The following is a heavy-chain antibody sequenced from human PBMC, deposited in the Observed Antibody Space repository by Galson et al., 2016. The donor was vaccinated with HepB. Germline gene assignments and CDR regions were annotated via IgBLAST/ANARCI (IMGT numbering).Heavy chain of an antibody. J-gene: IGHJ4*02. D-gene: IGHD3-10*01. V-gene: IGHV3-7*01. CDR2: IKQDGSDK. Sequence: SLRLSCAVSVINFRSHYMGWVRQAPGKGLEWVANIKQDGSDKFYLDSVKGRFTISRDNANNVMYLQMNSLRAEDTAVYYCAREKLVSGGARDYWGLGTLVTVSS. CDR1: VINFRSHY. CDR3: AREKLVSGGARDY.